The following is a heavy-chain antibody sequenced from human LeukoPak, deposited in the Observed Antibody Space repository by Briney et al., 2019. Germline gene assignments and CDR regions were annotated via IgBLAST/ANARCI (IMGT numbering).Heavy chain of an antibody. D-gene: IGHD3-22*01. CDR2: FDPEDGET. CDR1: GYTLTELY. CDR3: AKGPYYDSSGFDY. Sequence: ASVKVSCKVSGYTLTELYMHWVRQPPGKVLEWMGGFDPEDGETIYAQKFQGRVTMTEDTSTDTAYMELSSLRSEDTAVYYCAKGPYYDSSGFDYWGQGTLVTVSS. V-gene: IGHV1-24*01. J-gene: IGHJ4*02.